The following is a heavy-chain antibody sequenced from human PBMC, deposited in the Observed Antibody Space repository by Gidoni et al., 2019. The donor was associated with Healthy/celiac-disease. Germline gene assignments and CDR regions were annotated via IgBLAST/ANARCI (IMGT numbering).Heavy chain of an antibody. CDR1: GYTFTSYY. Sequence: QVQLVQSGAEVKKPGASVKVSCKASGYTFTSYYMHWVRQAPGQGLEWMGIINPSGGSTSYAQKIQGRVTMTRDTSTSTVYMELSSLRSEDTAVYYCARVGLETTVTSTSKPSIDYWGQGTLVTVSS. V-gene: IGHV1-46*01. CDR2: INPSGGST. D-gene: IGHD4-17*01. J-gene: IGHJ4*02. CDR3: ARVGLETTVTSTSKPSIDY.